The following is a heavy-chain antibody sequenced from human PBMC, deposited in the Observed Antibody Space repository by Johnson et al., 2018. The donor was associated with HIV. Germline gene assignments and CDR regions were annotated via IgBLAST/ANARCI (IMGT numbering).Heavy chain of an antibody. D-gene: IGHD1-26*01. CDR1: GFTFSNYD. Sequence: VYLVESGGGLVQPGGSLRLSCAASGFTFSNYDMHWVRQPTGKRLEWVSGIATTGDTYYAGSVKGRFTISRENAKNSLYLQLNSLRAGDTALYYCARGSYDGDAFDIWGQGTMVTVSS. J-gene: IGHJ3*02. CDR3: ARGSYDGDAFDI. CDR2: IATTGDT. V-gene: IGHV3-13*01.